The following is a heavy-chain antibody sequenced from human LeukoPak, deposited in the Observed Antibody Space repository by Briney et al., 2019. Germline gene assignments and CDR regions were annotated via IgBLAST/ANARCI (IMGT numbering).Heavy chain of an antibody. CDR3: AREGSYLNAGGSYYLHWLDP. Sequence: GGSLRLSCVASGSISRSYWMHWVRQAPGKGLEWVTFIRSDGTNKYYADSVKGRFTISRDNGKNTLYLQMNSLRAEDTAIYYCAREGSYLNAGGSYYLHWLDPWGQGTLVTVSS. D-gene: IGHD3-22*01. CDR2: IRSDGTNK. V-gene: IGHV3-30*02. CDR1: GSISRSYW. J-gene: IGHJ5*02.